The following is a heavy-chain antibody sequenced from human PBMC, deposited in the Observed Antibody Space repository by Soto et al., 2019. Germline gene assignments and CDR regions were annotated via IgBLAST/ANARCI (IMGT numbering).Heavy chain of an antibody. J-gene: IGHJ3*02. Sequence: ASVKVSCKASGGTFSSYAISWVRQAPGQGLEWMGGIIPIFGTANYAQKFQGRVTITADESTSTAYMELSSLRSEDTAVYYCARVVLWFGELSHAFDIWGQGTMVTVSS. CDR2: IIPIFGTA. CDR1: GGTFSSYA. D-gene: IGHD3-10*01. CDR3: ARVVLWFGELSHAFDI. V-gene: IGHV1-69*13.